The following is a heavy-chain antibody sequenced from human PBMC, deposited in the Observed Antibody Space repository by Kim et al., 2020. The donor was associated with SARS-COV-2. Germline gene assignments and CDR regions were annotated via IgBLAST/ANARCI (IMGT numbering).Heavy chain of an antibody. D-gene: IGHD5-12*01. J-gene: IGHJ6*02. CDR1: GGSFSGYY. CDR3: ARGARRGVATFSYYYGMDV. V-gene: IGHV4-34*01. CDR2: INHSGST. Sequence: SETLSLTCAVYGGSFSGYYWSWIRQPPGKGLEWIGEINHSGSTNYNPSLKSRVTISVDTSKNQFSLKLSSVTAADTAVYYCARGARRGVATFSYYYGMDVWGQGTTVTVSS.